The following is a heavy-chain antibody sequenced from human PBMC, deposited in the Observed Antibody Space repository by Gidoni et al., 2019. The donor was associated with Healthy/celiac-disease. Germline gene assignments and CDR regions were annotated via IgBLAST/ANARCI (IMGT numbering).Heavy chain of an antibody. Sequence: QVQLQESGPGLVKPSETLSLTCTVSGGSVSSGSYYWSWIRQPPGKGLEWIGYIYYSGSTNYNPSLKSRVTISVDTSKNQFSLKLSSVTAADTAVYYCARGWDYYDQFECDYWGQGTLVTVSS. CDR2: IYYSGST. J-gene: IGHJ4*02. D-gene: IGHD3-22*01. CDR3: ARGWDYYDQFECDY. CDR1: GGSVSSGSYY. V-gene: IGHV4-61*01.